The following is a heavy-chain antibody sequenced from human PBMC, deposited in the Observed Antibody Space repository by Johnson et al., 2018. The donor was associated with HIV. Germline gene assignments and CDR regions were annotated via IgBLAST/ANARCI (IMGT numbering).Heavy chain of an antibody. V-gene: IGHV3-30*02. D-gene: IGHD1-7*01. CDR2: IRYDGSNK. CDR1: GFTFTSYG. Sequence: QVHLVESGGGVVQPGGSLRLSCAATGFTFTSYGMHWVRQAPGKGLEWVAFIRYDGSNKYYADSVKGRFTISRDNSKNTLYLQMNSLRAEDTAVYYCAREKLELGIDAFDIWGQGTMVTVSS. CDR3: AREKLELGIDAFDI. J-gene: IGHJ3*02.